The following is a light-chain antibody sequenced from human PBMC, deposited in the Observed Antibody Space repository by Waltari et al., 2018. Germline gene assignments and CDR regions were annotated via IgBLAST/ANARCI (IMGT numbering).Light chain of an antibody. V-gene: IGKV3-20*01. Sequence: EIVLTQSPGTLYLSPGDRATLSCRASQSVSSSYLAWYQQKRGQAPRLLIYGATRRATGIPDRFSGSGSGTDFTLTISRLEPEDFAVYYCQQYGTSPFTFGPGTKVDIK. CDR1: QSVSSSY. J-gene: IGKJ3*01. CDR3: QQYGTSPFT. CDR2: GAT.